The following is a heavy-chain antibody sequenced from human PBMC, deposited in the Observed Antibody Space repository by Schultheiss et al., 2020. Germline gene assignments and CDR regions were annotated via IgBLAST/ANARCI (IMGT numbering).Heavy chain of an antibody. CDR1: GFTFSSYV. Sequence: GGSLRLSCAASGFTFSSYVMSWVRQAPGKGLEWVGFIRGRAYGGTTDYAASVKGRFTISRDDSKSIAYLQMNSLKTEDTAVYYCARDGSDWGQGTLVTVSS. D-gene: IGHD5-12*01. CDR3: ARDGSD. CDR2: IRGRAYGGTT. V-gene: IGHV3-49*04. J-gene: IGHJ4*02.